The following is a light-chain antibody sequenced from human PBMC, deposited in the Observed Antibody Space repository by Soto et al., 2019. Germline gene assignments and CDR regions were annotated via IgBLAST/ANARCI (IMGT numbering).Light chain of an antibody. J-gene: IGKJ1*01. V-gene: IGKV3-20*01. CDR2: GIS. CDR3: QQYGSSPRT. CDR1: QTDDSNY. Sequence: EIVLTQSPGILSLSPGERATLSCRASQTDDSNYFAWYQQKPGQAPRLLIYGISSRATGIPDRFSGSGSGTDFTLTISRLEPEDFAVYYCQQYGSSPRTFGQGTKVEIK.